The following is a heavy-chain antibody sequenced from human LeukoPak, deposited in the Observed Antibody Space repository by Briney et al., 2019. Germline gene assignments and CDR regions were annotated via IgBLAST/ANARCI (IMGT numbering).Heavy chain of an antibody. CDR2: ISYDGSNK. CDR3: VKNVLWGSYRNDY. Sequence: GGSLRLSCAASGFTFSSYAMHWVRQAPGKGLEWVAVISYDGSNKYYADSVKGRFTISRDNSKNTLYLQMNSLRAEDTAVYYCVKNVLWGSYRNDYWGQGTLVTVSS. D-gene: IGHD3-16*02. J-gene: IGHJ4*02. CDR1: GFTFSSYA. V-gene: IGHV3-30-3*01.